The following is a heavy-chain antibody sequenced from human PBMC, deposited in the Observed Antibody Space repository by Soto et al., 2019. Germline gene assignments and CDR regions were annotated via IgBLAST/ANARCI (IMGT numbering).Heavy chain of an antibody. CDR1: GFTFSSYW. CDR3: ARDLDYSNYLASTGFDY. V-gene: IGHV3-74*01. CDR2: INSDGSST. D-gene: IGHD4-4*01. J-gene: IGHJ4*02. Sequence: GGSLRLSCAASGFTFSSYWMHWVRQAPGKGLVWVSRINSDGSSTSYADSVKGRFTISRDNAKNTLYLQMNSLRAEDTAVYYCARDLDYSNYLASTGFDYWGQGTLVTVSS.